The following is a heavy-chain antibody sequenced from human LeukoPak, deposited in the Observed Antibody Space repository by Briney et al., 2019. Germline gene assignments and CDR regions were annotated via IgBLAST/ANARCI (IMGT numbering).Heavy chain of an antibody. CDR3: AKDSEDCGGDCYPYYYYGMDV. V-gene: IGHV3-30*18. CDR2: ISNDGSDK. Sequence: PGGSLRLSCAASGFTFSSYDMHWVRQAPGKGLEWVAVISNDGSDKYYTDSVKGRFTISRDNSKNTLYLQMDSLRAEDTAVYYCAKDSEDCGGDCYPYYYYGMDVWGQGTTVTVSS. CDR1: GFTFSSYD. D-gene: IGHD2-21*02. J-gene: IGHJ6*02.